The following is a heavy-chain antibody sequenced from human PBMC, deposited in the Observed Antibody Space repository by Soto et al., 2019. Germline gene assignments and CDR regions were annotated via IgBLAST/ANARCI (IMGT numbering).Heavy chain of an antibody. CDR1: GFTFSSYW. J-gene: IGHJ3*02. Sequence: PGGSLRLSCAASGFTFSSYWMSWVRQAPGKGLEWVANIKQDGSEKYYVDSVKGRFTISRDNAKNSLYLQMNGLRAEDTAVYYCAREFGQLDTVAFDIWGQGTMVTISS. D-gene: IGHD6-13*01. CDR3: AREFGQLDTVAFDI. CDR2: IKQDGSEK. V-gene: IGHV3-7*01.